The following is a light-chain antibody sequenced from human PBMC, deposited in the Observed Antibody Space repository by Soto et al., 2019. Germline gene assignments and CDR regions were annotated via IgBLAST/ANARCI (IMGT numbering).Light chain of an antibody. CDR1: QSVSSY. V-gene: IGKV3-11*01. Sequence: DIALTQSPATLSLSPGEGATLSCRASQSVSSYLAWYQQRPGQAPRLLIYDASNRATGIPARFSGSGSGTDFILTISSLEPEDFAVYYCQQRGNWPPAFGQGTRLEIK. CDR3: QQRGNWPPA. J-gene: IGKJ5*01. CDR2: DAS.